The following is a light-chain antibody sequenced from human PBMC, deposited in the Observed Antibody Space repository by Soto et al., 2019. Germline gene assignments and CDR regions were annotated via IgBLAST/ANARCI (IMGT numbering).Light chain of an antibody. Sequence: QSALTQPASVSGSPGQSITISCTGTSSDVGGYNYVSWYQQHPGKDPKLIIYEVSNRPSGVSNRFSGSKSGNTASLTISGLQAEDEADYYCSSYTSSSPYVFGTGTKVNVL. CDR1: SSDVGGYNY. V-gene: IGLV2-14*01. CDR3: SSYTSSSPYV. CDR2: EVS. J-gene: IGLJ1*01.